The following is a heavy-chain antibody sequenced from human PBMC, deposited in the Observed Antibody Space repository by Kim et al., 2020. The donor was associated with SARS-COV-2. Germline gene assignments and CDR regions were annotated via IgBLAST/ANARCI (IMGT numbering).Heavy chain of an antibody. J-gene: IGHJ3*02. V-gene: IGHV4-31*03. CDR3: ARDLGWGPYPGAFDI. CDR2: IYYSGST. D-gene: IGHD6-19*01. CDR1: GGSISSGGYY. Sequence: SETLSLTCTVSGGSISSGGYYWSWIRQHPGKGLEWIGYIYYSGSTYYNPSLKSRVTISVDTSKNQFSLKLSSVTAADTAVYYCARDLGWGPYPGAFDIWGQGTMVTVSS.